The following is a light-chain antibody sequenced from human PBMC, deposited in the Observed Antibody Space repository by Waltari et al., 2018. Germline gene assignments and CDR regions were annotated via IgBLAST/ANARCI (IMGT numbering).Light chain of an antibody. V-gene: IGLV2-14*01. Sequence: QSALTQPASVSGSPGQSITISCSGTDSDVGAYDFVSWYQQPPGKAPHLIIYEVSNRPSGISNRLSASKAGNTASLTISGPKAEGGADYFCSSYTTRRPPGVFGTGTRVTVL. CDR1: DSDVGAYDF. CDR3: SSYTTRRPPGV. CDR2: EVS. J-gene: IGLJ1*01.